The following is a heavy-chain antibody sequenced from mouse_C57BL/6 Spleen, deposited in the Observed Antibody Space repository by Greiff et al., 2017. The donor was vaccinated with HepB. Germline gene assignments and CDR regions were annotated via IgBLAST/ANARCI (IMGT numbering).Heavy chain of an antibody. D-gene: IGHD1-1*01. J-gene: IGHJ4*01. V-gene: IGHV5-17*01. CDR2: ISSGSSTI. CDR1: GFTFSDYG. Sequence: EVQLVESGGGLVKPGGSLKLSCAASGFTFSDYGMHWVRQAPEKGLEWVAYISSGSSTIYYADTVKGRFTISRDNAKNTLVLQITSLWSEDTAMYYCASVITTVVAVDYAMDYWGQGTSVTVSS. CDR3: ASVITTVVAVDYAMDY.